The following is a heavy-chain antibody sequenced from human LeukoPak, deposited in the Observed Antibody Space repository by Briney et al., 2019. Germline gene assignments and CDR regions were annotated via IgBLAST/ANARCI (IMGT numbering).Heavy chain of an antibody. CDR2: IKSKTDGGTT. CDR3: TTDQYDILTGYYMGYFDY. V-gene: IGHV3-15*01. Sequence: AVGSLRLYCAASGFIFSKAWMSWVRQAPGKGLESVGRIKSKTDGGTTDYAAPVKSRFTISRDDSKNTLYLQMNSLKTEDTAVYYCTTDQYDILTGYYMGYFDYWGQGTLVTVSS. D-gene: IGHD3-9*01. J-gene: IGHJ4*02. CDR1: GFIFSKAW.